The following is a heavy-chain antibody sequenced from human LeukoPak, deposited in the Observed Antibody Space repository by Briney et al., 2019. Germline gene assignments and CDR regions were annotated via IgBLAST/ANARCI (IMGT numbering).Heavy chain of an antibody. D-gene: IGHD3-9*01. V-gene: IGHV4-59*01. Sequence: SETLSLTCTVSGGSICSYYWSWIRQPTGKGLEWIGYIYYSGSTNYNPSLKSRVTISVDTSKNQFSLKLSSVTAADTAVYYCARDVGYDILTGYYGFDYWGQGTLVTVSS. CDR1: GGSICSYY. CDR3: ARDVGYDILTGYYGFDY. CDR2: IYYSGST. J-gene: IGHJ4*02.